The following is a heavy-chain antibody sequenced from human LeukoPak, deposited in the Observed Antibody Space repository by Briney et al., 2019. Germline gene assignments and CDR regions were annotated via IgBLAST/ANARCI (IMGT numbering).Heavy chain of an antibody. Sequence: GGSLRLSCAASGFTFSSYEMNWVRQAPGKGLEWVSYTSSSGSTIYYADSLKGRFTISRDNAKKSLYLQINSLRAEDTAVYYCARVGLDRRGYSGYEAFDYWGQGTLVTVSS. CDR3: ARVGLDRRGYSGYEAFDY. D-gene: IGHD5-12*01. CDR1: GFTFSSYE. V-gene: IGHV3-48*03. CDR2: TSSSGSTI. J-gene: IGHJ4*02.